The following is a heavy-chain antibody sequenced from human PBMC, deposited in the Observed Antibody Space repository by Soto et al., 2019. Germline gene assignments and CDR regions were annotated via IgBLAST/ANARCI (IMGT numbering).Heavy chain of an antibody. Sequence: QVQLVQSGAEVKKPGASVKVSCKASGYSFTDYYMHCVLQAPGQGPEWLGWINPSTGVTHFAQKFQGWVTMTRDTSISTAYMELSRLTSDDTAVYYCVRSPGDFRYGMDVWGQGTTVTVSS. CDR3: VRSPGDFRYGMDV. J-gene: IGHJ6*02. CDR1: GYSFTDYY. D-gene: IGHD2-21*02. CDR2: INPSTGVT. V-gene: IGHV1-2*04.